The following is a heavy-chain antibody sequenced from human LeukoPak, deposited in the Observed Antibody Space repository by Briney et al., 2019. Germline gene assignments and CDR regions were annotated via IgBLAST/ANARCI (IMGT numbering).Heavy chain of an antibody. D-gene: IGHD2-2*01. CDR2: IYYGGST. V-gene: IGHV4-59*02. Sequence: SETLSLTCTVSGGSVSSYYWSWIRQPPGKGLEWIGYIYYGGSTNYNPSLKSRVTISVDTSKNQFSLKLSSVTAADTAVYYCARQRACSSTSCYRRRDNWFDPWGQGTLVTVSS. CDR3: ARQRACSSTSCYRRRDNWFDP. J-gene: IGHJ5*02. CDR1: GGSVSSYY.